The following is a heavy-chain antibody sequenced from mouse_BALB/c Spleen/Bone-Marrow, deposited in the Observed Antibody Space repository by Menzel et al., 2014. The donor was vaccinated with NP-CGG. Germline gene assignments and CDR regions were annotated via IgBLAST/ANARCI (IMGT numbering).Heavy chain of an antibody. CDR3: ARGLLLLDY. J-gene: IGHJ4*01. CDR1: SYTFTDYA. V-gene: IGHV1-67*01. D-gene: IGHD1-1*01. CDR2: ISTYYGNT. Sequence: VQLQQSGPELVRPGVSVKISCKGSSYTFTDYAMHWVEQSHAKSLEWIGVISTYYGNTNYDQKFKGKATMTVDKSSSTAYMELARLTSGDSAVYYCARGLLLLDYWGQGTSVTVSS.